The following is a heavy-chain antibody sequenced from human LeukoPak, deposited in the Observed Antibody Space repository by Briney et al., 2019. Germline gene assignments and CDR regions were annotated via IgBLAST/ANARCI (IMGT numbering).Heavy chain of an antibody. J-gene: IGHJ5*02. Sequence: SETLSLTCTVSGGSISSCGYYWSWIRQHPGKGLEWIGYIYYSGSTYYNPSLKSRVTISVDTSKNQFSLKLSSVTAADTAVYYCARGVAAAGTVGERFDPWGQGTLVTVSS. V-gene: IGHV4-31*03. CDR3: ARGVAAAGTVGERFDP. D-gene: IGHD6-13*01. CDR2: IYYSGST. CDR1: GGSISSCGYY.